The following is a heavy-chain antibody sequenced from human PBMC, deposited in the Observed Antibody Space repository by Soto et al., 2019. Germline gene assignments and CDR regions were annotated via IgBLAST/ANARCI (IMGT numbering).Heavy chain of an antibody. V-gene: IGHV4-39*01. Sequence: SETLSLTCTVSGGSISRSWHYCGWIRQPPGKGLEWIGSIYYSGRTYYNPSLKSRGTISVDTSKNQFSLKLSSVTAADTAVYYCARHPIGIWGSYRPLPNWFDPWGQGTLVTVSS. CDR3: ARHPIGIWGSYRPLPNWFDP. J-gene: IGHJ5*02. D-gene: IGHD3-16*02. CDR2: IYYSGRT. CDR1: GGSISRSWHY.